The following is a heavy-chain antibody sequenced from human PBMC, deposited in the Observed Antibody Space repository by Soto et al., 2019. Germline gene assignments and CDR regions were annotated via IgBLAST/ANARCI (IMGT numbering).Heavy chain of an antibody. CDR2: ISGSGGST. CDR1: GFTFSSYA. J-gene: IGHJ6*03. CDR3: AKYPSPGYSSSWYGDDYYYMDV. Sequence: GGSLRLSCAASGFTFSSYAMSWVRQAPGKGLEWVSAISGSGGSTYYADSVKGRFTISRDNSKNTLYLQMNSLRAEDTAVYYCAKYPSPGYSSSWYGDDYYYMDVWGKGTTVTVSS. D-gene: IGHD6-13*01. V-gene: IGHV3-23*01.